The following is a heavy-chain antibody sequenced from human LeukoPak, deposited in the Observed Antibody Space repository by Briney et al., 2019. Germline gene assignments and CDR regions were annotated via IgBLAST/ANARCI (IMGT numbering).Heavy chain of an antibody. J-gene: IGHJ4*02. Sequence: PSETLSLTCTVSGGSISSSSYYWGWIRQPPGKGLEWIGNIYYSGSTYYNPSFKSRVTISVDTSKNQFSLKLSPVTAADTAVYYCARDGYNPIDYWGQGTLVTVSS. D-gene: IGHD5-24*01. CDR3: ARDGYNPIDY. CDR2: IYYSGST. V-gene: IGHV4-39*07. CDR1: GGSISSSSYY.